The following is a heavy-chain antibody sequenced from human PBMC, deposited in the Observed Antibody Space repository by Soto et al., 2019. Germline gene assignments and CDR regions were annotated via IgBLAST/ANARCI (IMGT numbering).Heavy chain of an antibody. V-gene: IGHV4-59*01. CDR1: GASIYSFY. CDR3: ARGHDDGGSAFDV. D-gene: IGHD4-17*01. Sequence: QVQLQESGPGLVKPSETLSLTCTVSGASIYSFYWSWIRQSPGKGLEWIGYIYYTGTTNYNPALKRRVSISVEMSTHQCSLNQNTMTGAETALDYCARGHDDGGSAFDVWGQGTVVTVSS. CDR2: IYYTGTT. J-gene: IGHJ3*01.